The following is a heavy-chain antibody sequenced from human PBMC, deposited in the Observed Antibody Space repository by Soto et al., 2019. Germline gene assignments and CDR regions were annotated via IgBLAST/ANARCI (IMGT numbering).Heavy chain of an antibody. D-gene: IGHD3-10*01. J-gene: IGHJ3*02. Sequence: PSETLSLTCTVSGGSISSGGYYWSWIRQHPGKGLEWIGYIYYSGSTYYNPSLKSRVTISVDTSKNQFSLKLSSVTAADTAVYYCARANYGSGSYYTNAFDIWGQGTMVTVSS. CDR1: GGSISSGGYY. CDR3: ARANYGSGSYYTNAFDI. CDR2: IYYSGST. V-gene: IGHV4-31*03.